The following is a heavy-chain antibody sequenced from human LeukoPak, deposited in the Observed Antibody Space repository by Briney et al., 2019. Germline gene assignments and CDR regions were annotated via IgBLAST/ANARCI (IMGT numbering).Heavy chain of an antibody. D-gene: IGHD1-1*01. CDR2: IYNTVTT. Sequence: SETLSLTCTVSGDSISSYYWSWIRQSPEKGLEWIGYIYNTVTTDYNPSLKSRVTISVDTSKNQFSLKLTSMTAADTALYYCARARTLYSFDYWGQGTLVTVSS. CDR1: GDSISSYY. V-gene: IGHV4-59*01. J-gene: IGHJ4*02. CDR3: ARARTLYSFDY.